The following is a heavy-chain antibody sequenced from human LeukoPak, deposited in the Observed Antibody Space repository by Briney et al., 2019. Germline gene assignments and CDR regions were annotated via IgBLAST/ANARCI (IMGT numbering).Heavy chain of an antibody. V-gene: IGHV3-30-3*01. CDR1: GFTFSSYA. Sequence: GGSLRLSCAASGFTFSSYAMHWVRQAPGKGLEWVAVISYDGSNKYYADSVKGRFTISRDNSKNTLYLQMNSLRAEDTAVYYCARDNHHFDYWGQGTLVTVSS. J-gene: IGHJ4*02. CDR3: ARDNHHFDY. CDR2: ISYDGSNK.